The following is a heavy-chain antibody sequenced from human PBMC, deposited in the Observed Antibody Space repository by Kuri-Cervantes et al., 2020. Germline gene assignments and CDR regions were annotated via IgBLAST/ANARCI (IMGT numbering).Heavy chain of an antibody. V-gene: IGHV4-4*02. CDR1: GGSISSTHW. CDR2: IYHSGST. Sequence: SQTLSLTCEVSGGSISSTHWWSWVRQPPGKGLEWIGEIYHSGSTNYNPSLKSRVTISVDTSKNQFSLKLSSVTAADTAVYYCARAGTYGSGSSLPLDYWGQGTLVTVSS. D-gene: IGHD3-10*01. J-gene: IGHJ4*02. CDR3: ARAGTYGSGSSLPLDY.